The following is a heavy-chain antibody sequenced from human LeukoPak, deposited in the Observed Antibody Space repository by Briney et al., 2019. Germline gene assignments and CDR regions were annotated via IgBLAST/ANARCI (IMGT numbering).Heavy chain of an antibody. D-gene: IGHD6-25*01. Sequence: KPSETLSLTCTVSGDSLNSYYWSWIRQPPGEGLQWIGYILYSGSSNYNASLRSRVAISVDTSKNQFSLKLTSVTAADTAVYYCAGRAARFFDYWGQGILVTVSS. V-gene: IGHV4-59*01. CDR3: AGRAARFFDY. CDR1: GDSLNSYY. CDR2: ILYSGSS. J-gene: IGHJ4*02.